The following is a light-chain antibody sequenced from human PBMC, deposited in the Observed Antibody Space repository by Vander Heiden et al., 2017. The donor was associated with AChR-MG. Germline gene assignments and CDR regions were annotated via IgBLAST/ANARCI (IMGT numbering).Light chain of an antibody. CDR1: QSISSY. CDR2: AAS. V-gene: IGKV1-39*01. J-gene: IGKJ2*01. CDR3: QQSYSTPRT. Sequence: DIQITQSPSSLSASVGDRVTITCRAGQSISSYLNWYQQKPGKAPNLLIYAASSLQSGVPSRFSGSGSGTDFTLTISSLQPEDSATYYCQQSYSTPRTFGQGTKLEIK.